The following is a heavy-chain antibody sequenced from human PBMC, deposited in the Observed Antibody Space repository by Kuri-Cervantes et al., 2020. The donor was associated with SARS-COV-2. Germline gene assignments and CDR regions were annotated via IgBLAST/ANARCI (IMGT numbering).Heavy chain of an antibody. V-gene: IGHV3-74*01. Sequence: GGSLRLSCAASGFTFDVYWMHWVRQAPGKGLVWVSRINSDGSSTTYADSVKGRFTISRDNAKNSLYLQMNSLRAEDTALYYCAKDIDGHYDYVWGSYREYYFDYWGQGTLVTISS. CDR1: GFTFDVYW. CDR3: AKDIDGHYDYVWGSYREYYFDY. J-gene: IGHJ4*02. CDR2: INSDGSST. D-gene: IGHD3-16*02.